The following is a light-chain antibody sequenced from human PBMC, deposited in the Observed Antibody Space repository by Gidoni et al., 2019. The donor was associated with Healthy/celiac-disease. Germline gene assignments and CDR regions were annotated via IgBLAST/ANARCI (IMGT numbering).Light chain of an antibody. CDR3: QQYDNLPSLT. J-gene: IGKJ4*01. Sequence: DIQMTQSPSSLSASVGDRVTITCQASQDISNYLNWYQQKPGKAPKLLIYDASNLETQFPSRFSGSGSGTDCTLTISSLQPEDIATYYCQQYDNLPSLTFGGGTKVEIK. CDR2: DAS. V-gene: IGKV1-33*01. CDR1: QDISNY.